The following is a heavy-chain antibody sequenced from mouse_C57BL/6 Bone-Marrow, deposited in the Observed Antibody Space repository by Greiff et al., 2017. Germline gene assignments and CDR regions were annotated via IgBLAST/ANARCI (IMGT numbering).Heavy chain of an antibody. CDR3: TRPPPYYYGSRGYFDY. CDR1: GYTFTSYW. CDR2: IYPGNSDT. D-gene: IGHD1-1*01. J-gene: IGHJ2*01. Sequence: VQLQQSGTVLARPGASVKMSCKTSGYTFTSYWMHWVKQRPGQGLEWIGAIYPGNSDTSYNQKFKGKAKLTAVTSASTAYMELSSLTNEDSAVYYCTRPPPYYYGSRGYFDYWGQGTTLTVSS. V-gene: IGHV1-5*01.